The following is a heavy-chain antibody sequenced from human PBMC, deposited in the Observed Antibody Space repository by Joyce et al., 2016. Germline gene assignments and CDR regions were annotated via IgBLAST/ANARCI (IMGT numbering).Heavy chain of an antibody. CDR2: IKEDGDEK. CDR3: TRGSGTGWFDP. D-gene: IGHD6-13*01. Sequence: EVYLVESGGGLVQPGGSLRLSCAASGFSFRYFWMDWVRQAPGKGLEWVAQIKEDGDEKNYMDSLRGRFTISRDNAKNSVDLQINSLRVEDTAVYYCTRGSGTGWFDPWGQGTLVTVSS. V-gene: IGHV3-7*03. J-gene: IGHJ5*02. CDR1: GFSFRYFW.